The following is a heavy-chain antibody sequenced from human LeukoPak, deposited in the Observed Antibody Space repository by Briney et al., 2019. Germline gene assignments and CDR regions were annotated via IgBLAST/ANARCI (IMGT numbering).Heavy chain of an antibody. CDR1: GYTFTGYA. D-gene: IGHD3-22*01. Sequence: APVKVSCKASGYTFTGYAMNWVRQAPGQGLEWMGWINTNTGNPTYAQGFTGRFVFSLDTSVSTAYLQINSLKAEDTAVYYCARSNTVVADIPEYWGQGTLVIVSS. V-gene: IGHV7-4-1*02. J-gene: IGHJ4*02. CDR3: ARSNTVVADIPEY. CDR2: INTNTGNP.